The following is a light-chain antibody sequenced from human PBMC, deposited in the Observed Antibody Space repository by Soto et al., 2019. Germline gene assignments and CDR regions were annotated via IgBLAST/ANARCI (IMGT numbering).Light chain of an antibody. J-gene: IGKJ4*01. CDR1: HSAGRN. CDR3: QQYNHWPPLT. Sequence: EIVMTQSPATLSVSPGERATLSCSASHSAGRNLAWYQQKPGQAPRLLIYGSSTRATGIPARFSGSVSGTEFTLTISSLQSEDFAIYSCQQYNHWPPLTFGGGTKVEIK. CDR2: GSS. V-gene: IGKV3-15*01.